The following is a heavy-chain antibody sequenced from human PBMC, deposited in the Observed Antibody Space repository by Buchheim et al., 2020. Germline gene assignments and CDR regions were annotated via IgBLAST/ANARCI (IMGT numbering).Heavy chain of an antibody. CDR3: TTEPRY. D-gene: IGHD3-9*01. CDR1: GFTFSSYW. J-gene: IGHJ4*02. CDR2: VKSTSAGGTI. V-gene: IGHV3-15*01. Sequence: EVRLVESGGGLVQPGGSLRLSCVASGFTFSSYWMSWVRQAPGKGLEWFARVKSTSAGGTIDYVTSVKGRFFISSDDSQNMFYLQMNSLKNEDTAVYYCTTEPRYWGQGTL.